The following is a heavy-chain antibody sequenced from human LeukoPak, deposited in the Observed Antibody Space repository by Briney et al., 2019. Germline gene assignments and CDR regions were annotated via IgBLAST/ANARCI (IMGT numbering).Heavy chain of an antibody. CDR2: INSDGSST. D-gene: IGHD3-16*01. Sequence: GGSLRLSCAASGFTVSSYWMHWVRQAPGKGLVWVSRINSDGSSTSYADSVKGRFTISRDNAENTLYLQMNSLRAEDTAVYYCARVGDLDAFDIWGQGTMVTVSS. J-gene: IGHJ3*02. CDR3: ARVGDLDAFDI. V-gene: IGHV3-74*01. CDR1: GFTVSSYW.